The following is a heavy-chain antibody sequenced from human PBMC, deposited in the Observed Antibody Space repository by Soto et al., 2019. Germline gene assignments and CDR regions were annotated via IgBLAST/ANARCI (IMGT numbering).Heavy chain of an antibody. D-gene: IGHD2-8*02. J-gene: IGHJ5*02. CDR2: IYPGDSDT. Sequence: PGESQKISCQGSGYAFSSYWIAWVRQMPGKGLEWMGIIYPGDSDTRYSPSFQGQVTIPVDKSITTAYLQWSSLKASDTAMYYCARGYCTATICDPWFDPWGQGTLVTVSS. CDR1: GYAFSSYW. CDR3: ARGYCTATICDPWFDP. V-gene: IGHV5-51*01.